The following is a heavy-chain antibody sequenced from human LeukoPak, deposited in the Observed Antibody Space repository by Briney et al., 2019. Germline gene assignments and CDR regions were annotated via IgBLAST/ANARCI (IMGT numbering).Heavy chain of an antibody. CDR1: GFTFSSYS. D-gene: IGHD3-10*01. CDR3: ARSSSGSYYNGFDY. V-gene: IGHV3-21*01. Sequence: PGGSLRLSCAASGFTFSSYSMNWVRQAPGKGLEWVSSISSSSSYIYYADSVKGRSTISRDNAKNSLYLQMNSLRAEDTAVYYCARSSSGSYYNGFDYWGQGTLVTVSS. J-gene: IGHJ4*02. CDR2: ISSSSSYI.